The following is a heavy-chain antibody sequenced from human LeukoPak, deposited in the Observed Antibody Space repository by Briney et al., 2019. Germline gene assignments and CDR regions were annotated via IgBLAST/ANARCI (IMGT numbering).Heavy chain of an antibody. Sequence: GGSLRLSCAASGFSFSGSAMHWVRQASGKGLEWVGRIRSKANSYATAYAASVKGRFTISRDDSKNTLYLQMNSLRAEDTAVYYCAKDGNRGKRVGATIDYWGQGTLVTVSS. D-gene: IGHD1-26*01. CDR1: GFSFSGSA. CDR3: AKDGNRGKRVGATIDY. CDR2: IRSKANSYAT. V-gene: IGHV3-73*01. J-gene: IGHJ4*02.